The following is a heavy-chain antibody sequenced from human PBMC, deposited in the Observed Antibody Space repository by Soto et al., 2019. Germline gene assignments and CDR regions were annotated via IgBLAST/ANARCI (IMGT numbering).Heavy chain of an antibody. CDR3: AREGDGSDY. Sequence: TSETLALTCTVSGGSISSYYWSWIRQPPGKGLEWIGYIYYSGSTNYNPSLKSRVTISVDTSKNQFSLKLSSVTAADTAVYYCAREGDGSDYWGQGTLVTVSS. V-gene: IGHV4-59*01. CDR1: GGSISSYY. D-gene: IGHD1-26*01. CDR2: IYYSGST. J-gene: IGHJ4*02.